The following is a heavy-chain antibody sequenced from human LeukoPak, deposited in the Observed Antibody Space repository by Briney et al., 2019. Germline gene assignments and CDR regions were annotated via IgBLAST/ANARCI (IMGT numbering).Heavy chain of an antibody. J-gene: IGHJ5*02. CDR2: INHSGST. Sequence: SETLSLTCAVHGGSFSGYYWSWIRQPPGKGLEWIGEINHSGSTNYNPSLKSRVTISVDTSKNQFSLKLSSVTAADTAVYYCARGGGNNWFDPWGQGTLVTVSS. CDR1: GGSFSGYY. CDR3: ARGGGNNWFDP. V-gene: IGHV4-34*01. D-gene: IGHD2-15*01.